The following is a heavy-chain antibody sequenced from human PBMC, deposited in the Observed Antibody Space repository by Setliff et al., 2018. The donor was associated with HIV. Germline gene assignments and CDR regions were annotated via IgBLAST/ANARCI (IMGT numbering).Heavy chain of an antibody. D-gene: IGHD6-13*01. J-gene: IGHJ4*02. CDR2: IRGSGSGDTT. V-gene: IGHV3-23*01. CDR1: GFIFSSYA. Sequence: LRLSCAASGFIFSSYAMTWVRQAPGKGLEWVSTIRGSGSGDTTHYADFVRGRFTISRDNSKNTVYLQMNSLRAEDMAIYYCAREDSSWYGSLDYWGQGTQVTVSS. CDR3: AREDSSWYGSLDY.